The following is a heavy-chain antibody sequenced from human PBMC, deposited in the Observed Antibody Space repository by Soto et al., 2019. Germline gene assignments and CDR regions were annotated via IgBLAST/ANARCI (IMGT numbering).Heavy chain of an antibody. V-gene: IGHV1-18*01. CDR2: IGAYNGDT. CDR1: GYTFTKYG. Sequence: ASVKVSCKASGYTFTKYGITWVRQAPGQGLEWMGGIGAYNGDTHYAQKLQGRVTMTTDTSTSTAYMELRSLRSDDTAVYYCARDASYGDYYYYYMDVWGKGTTVTVSS. CDR3: ARDASYGDYYYYYMDV. D-gene: IGHD4-17*01. J-gene: IGHJ6*03.